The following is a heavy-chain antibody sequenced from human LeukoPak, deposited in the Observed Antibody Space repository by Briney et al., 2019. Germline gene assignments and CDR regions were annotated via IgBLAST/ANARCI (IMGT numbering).Heavy chain of an antibody. Sequence: SETLSLTCTVSGGSISSGGYYWSWIRQPPGKGLEWIGYIYHSGSTYYNPSLKSRVTISVDRSKNQFSLKLSSVTAADTAVYYCAREGDLSDFDYWGQGTLVTVSS. CDR2: IYHSGST. CDR3: AREGDLSDFDY. CDR1: GGSISSGGYY. V-gene: IGHV4-30-2*01. D-gene: IGHD3-16*01. J-gene: IGHJ4*02.